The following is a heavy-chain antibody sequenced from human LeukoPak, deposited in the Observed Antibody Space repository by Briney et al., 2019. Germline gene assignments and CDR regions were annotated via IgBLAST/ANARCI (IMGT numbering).Heavy chain of an antibody. V-gene: IGHV3-53*01. CDR1: GFTVSSNY. CDR2: IYSGGST. Sequence: GGSLRLSCAASGFTVSSNYMSWVRQAPGKGLEWVSVIYSGGSTYYADSVKGRFTISRDNSKNTLYLQMNSLRAGDTAVYYCARVQQWLATDYWGQGTLVTVSS. J-gene: IGHJ4*02. D-gene: IGHD6-19*01. CDR3: ARVQQWLATDY.